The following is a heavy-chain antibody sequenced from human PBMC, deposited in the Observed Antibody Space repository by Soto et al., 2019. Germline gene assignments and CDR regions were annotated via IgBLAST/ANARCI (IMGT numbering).Heavy chain of an antibody. CDR3: EKDRYSSGWYIYDY. J-gene: IGHJ4*02. D-gene: IGHD6-19*01. CDR1: GFTFSNYA. CDR2: ISSIGGST. Sequence: GGSLRLSCTASGFTFSNYALSWVRQAPGKGLEWVSGISSIGGSTHYADSVKGRFTISRDTSKNTVYLQMNSLRVEDTAIYYCEKDRYSSGWYIYDYWGQGTLVTVS. V-gene: IGHV3-23*01.